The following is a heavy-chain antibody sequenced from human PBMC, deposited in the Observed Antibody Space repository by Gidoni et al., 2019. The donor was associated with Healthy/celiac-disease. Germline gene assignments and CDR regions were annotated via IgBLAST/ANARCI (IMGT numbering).Heavy chain of an antibody. CDR2: IYYSGST. CDR1: GCSISSGGYY. D-gene: IGHD6-13*01. V-gene: IGHV4-31*03. Sequence: QVQLQESGPGLVKPSQTLSLTCTVSGCSISSGGYYWSWIRQHPGKGLEWIGYIYYSGSTYYNPSLKSRVTISVDPSKNQFSLKLSSVTAADTAVYYCASAAAVTIKETAFQHWGQGTLVTVSS. J-gene: IGHJ1*01. CDR3: ASAAAVTIKETAFQH.